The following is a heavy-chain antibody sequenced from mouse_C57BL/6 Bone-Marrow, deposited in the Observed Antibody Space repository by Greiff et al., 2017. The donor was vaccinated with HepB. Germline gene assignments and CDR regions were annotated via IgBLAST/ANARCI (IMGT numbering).Heavy chain of an antibody. D-gene: IGHD1-1*01. Sequence: EVQRVESGPGLVKPSQSLSLTCSVTGYSITSGYYWNWIRQFPGNKLEWMGYISYDGSNNYNPSLKNRISITRDTSKNQFFLKLNSVTTEDTATYYCARDPITTVVPYYFDYWGQGTTLTVSS. V-gene: IGHV3-6*01. CDR1: GYSITSGYY. J-gene: IGHJ2*01. CDR2: ISYDGSN. CDR3: ARDPITTVVPYYFDY.